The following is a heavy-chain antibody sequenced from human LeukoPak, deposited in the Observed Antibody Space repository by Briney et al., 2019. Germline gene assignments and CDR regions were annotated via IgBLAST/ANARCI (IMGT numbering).Heavy chain of an antibody. Sequence: KASQTLSLTCTVSGGSISRSSYYWGWIRQPPGKGLEWIGSLYYSGSTYYNPSLKSRVAISVDTSKNQFSLNLSSVTAADTAVYYCARGGTLRFLDYDFDYWGQGTLVTVSS. CDR2: LYYSGST. CDR1: GGSISRSSYY. D-gene: IGHD3-3*01. J-gene: IGHJ4*02. CDR3: ARGGTLRFLDYDFDY. V-gene: IGHV4-39*07.